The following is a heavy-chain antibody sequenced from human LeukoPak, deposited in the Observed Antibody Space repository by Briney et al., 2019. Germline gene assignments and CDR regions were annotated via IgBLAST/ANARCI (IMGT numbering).Heavy chain of an antibody. D-gene: IGHD6-19*01. V-gene: IGHV3-23*01. CDR1: GFTFSSYA. CDR2: ISGSGDST. CDR3: AKDLGSSGWLVAFDI. J-gene: IGHJ3*02. Sequence: SGGSLRLSCAASGFTFSSYAMSWVRQAPGKGLEWVSAISGSGDSTYYADSVKGRFTISRDNSKNTLYLQMNSLRAEDTAVYYCAKDLGSSGWLVAFDIWGQGTMVTVSS.